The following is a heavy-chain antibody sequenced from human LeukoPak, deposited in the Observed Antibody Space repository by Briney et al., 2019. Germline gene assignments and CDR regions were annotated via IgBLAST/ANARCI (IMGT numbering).Heavy chain of an antibody. CDR2: IYYSGST. D-gene: IGHD3-22*01. Sequence: SETLSLTCTVSGGSISSSSYYWGWIRQPPGKGLEWIGSIYYSGSTYYNPSLKSRVTISVDTSKNQFSLQLSSVTAADTAVYYCARQRIVVIKGDADYFDYWGQGTLVTVSS. CDR1: GGSISSSSYY. V-gene: IGHV4-39*01. J-gene: IGHJ4*02. CDR3: ARQRIVVIKGDADYFDY.